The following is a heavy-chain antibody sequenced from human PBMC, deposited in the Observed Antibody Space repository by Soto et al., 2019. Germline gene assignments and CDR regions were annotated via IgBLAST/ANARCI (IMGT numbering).Heavy chain of an antibody. Sequence: ASVKVSCKASGGTFSSYAISWVRQAPGQGLEWMGRIIPILGIANYAQKFQGRVTITADKSTSTAYMELSSLRSEDTAVYYCARDSSGWREEAREIFDYWGQGTLVTVSS. CDR1: GGTFSSYA. V-gene: IGHV1-69*04. CDR2: IIPILGIA. CDR3: ARDSSGWREEAREIFDY. J-gene: IGHJ4*02. D-gene: IGHD6-19*01.